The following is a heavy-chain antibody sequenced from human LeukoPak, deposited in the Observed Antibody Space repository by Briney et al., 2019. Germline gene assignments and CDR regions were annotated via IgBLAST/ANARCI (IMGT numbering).Heavy chain of an antibody. CDR1: GGSISSYY. CDR3: ARLSGDGYNSDY. D-gene: IGHD5-24*01. Sequence: SETLSLTCTVSGGSISSYYWSWIRQPPGEGLEWIGYIYYSGSTNYNPSLKSRVTLSVDTSKNQFSLKLSSVTAADTAVYYCARLSGDGYNSDYWGQGTLVTVSS. CDR2: IYYSGST. J-gene: IGHJ4*02. V-gene: IGHV4-59*01.